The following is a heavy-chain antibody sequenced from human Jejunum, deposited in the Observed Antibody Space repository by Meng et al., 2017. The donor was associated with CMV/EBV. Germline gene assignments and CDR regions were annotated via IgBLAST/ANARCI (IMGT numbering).Heavy chain of an antibody. Sequence: ASGFTFSSYAMSWVRQAPGKGLEWVSGISGSGDSTYYADSVKGRFTISRDNSKNTLYLQVNSLRAENTAVYYCARVTELWLHYFDYWGQGTLVTVSS. CDR3: ARVTELWLHYFDY. D-gene: IGHD5-18*01. CDR2: ISGSGDST. J-gene: IGHJ4*02. V-gene: IGHV3-23*01. CDR1: GFTFSSYA.